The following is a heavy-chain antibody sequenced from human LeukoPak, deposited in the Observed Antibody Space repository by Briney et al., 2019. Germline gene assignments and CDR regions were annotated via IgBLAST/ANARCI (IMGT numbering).Heavy chain of an antibody. D-gene: IGHD6-19*01. CDR2: INHSGST. J-gene: IGHJ4*02. V-gene: IGHV4-34*01. Sequence: PSETLSLTCAVYGGSFSGYYWSWIRQPPGKGLEWIGEINHSGSTNYNPSLKSRVTISVDTSKNQFSLKLSSVTAADTAVYYCASRGGSGWFGPLGYWGQGTLVTVSS. CDR3: ASRGGSGWFGPLGY. CDR1: GGSFSGYY.